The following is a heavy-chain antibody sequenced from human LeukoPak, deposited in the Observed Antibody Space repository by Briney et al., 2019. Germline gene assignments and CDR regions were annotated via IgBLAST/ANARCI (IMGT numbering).Heavy chain of an antibody. D-gene: IGHD6-13*01. CDR2: IYSGGST. CDR3: ARGPRYSFY. CDR1: GFTVSSNY. Sequence: PGGSLRLSCAASGFTVSSNYMSWVRQAPGKGLEWVSVIYSGGSTYYADSVKGRFTISRDQANNTLYPQMNTLRDEDTAVYYCARGPRYSFYWGQGTLVSVSS. J-gene: IGHJ4*02. V-gene: IGHV3-53*01.